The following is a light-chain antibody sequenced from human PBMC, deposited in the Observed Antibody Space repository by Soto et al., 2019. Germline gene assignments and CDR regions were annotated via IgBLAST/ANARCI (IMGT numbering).Light chain of an antibody. V-gene: IGKV3-20*01. CDR1: QIVPTTY. Sequence: ELVLTQSPGTLSLSPGERATLSCRASQIVPTTYLAWYQQKPGQAPRLLIYGGSTRAPGIPDRFSGGASGTDFTLTISRLEPEDFAVYFCQLYDSSPLYNFGQGTKMEIK. CDR2: GGS. J-gene: IGKJ2*01. CDR3: QLYDSSPLYN.